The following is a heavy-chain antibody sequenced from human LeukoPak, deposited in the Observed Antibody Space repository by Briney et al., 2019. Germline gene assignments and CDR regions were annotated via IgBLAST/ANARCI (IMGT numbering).Heavy chain of an antibody. Sequence: PGGSLRLSCAASGFTFSTFWMTWVRQAPGKGLEWVANIRQDGSEKYYVDSVEGRFTISRDNAKKSLFLQMNSLRVEDTAVYYCARDMRGDGFDIWGQETMVTVSS. CDR2: IRQDGSEK. CDR3: ARDMRGDGFDI. D-gene: IGHD2-2*01. V-gene: IGHV3-7*04. J-gene: IGHJ3*02. CDR1: GFTFSTFW.